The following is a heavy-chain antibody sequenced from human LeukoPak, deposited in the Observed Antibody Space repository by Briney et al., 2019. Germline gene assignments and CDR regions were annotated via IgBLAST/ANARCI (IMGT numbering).Heavy chain of an antibody. D-gene: IGHD5-12*01. J-gene: IGHJ4*02. CDR3: ARGGVDTVATRYFDY. V-gene: IGHV4-59*01. CDR1: GGSISSYY. Sequence: SETLSLTCTVSGGSISSYYWSWIRQPPGKGLEGIGYIYYSGSTNYIPSLKSRVTISVDTSKNQFSLKLSSVTAADTAVYYCARGGVDTVATRYFDYWGQGTLVTVSS. CDR2: IYYSGST.